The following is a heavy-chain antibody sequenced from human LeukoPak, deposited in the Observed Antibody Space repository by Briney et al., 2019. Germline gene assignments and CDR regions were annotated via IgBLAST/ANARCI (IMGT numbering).Heavy chain of an antibody. CDR1: SGSFSSYY. CDR2: IYITGST. D-gene: IGHD3-22*01. V-gene: IGHV4-4*07. CDR3: ARGRGYYQDY. J-gene: IGHJ4*02. Sequence: KSSGTLSLTCTVSSGSFSSYYWNWIRQPAGKGLEWIGRIYITGSTNYNPSLKSRVTMSVDTSKNQFSLKLSSVTAADTAVYYCARGRGYYQDYWGQGTLVTVSS.